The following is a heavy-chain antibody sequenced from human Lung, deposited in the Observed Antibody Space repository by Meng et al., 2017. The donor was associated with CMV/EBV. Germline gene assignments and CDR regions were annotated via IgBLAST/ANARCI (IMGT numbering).Heavy chain of an antibody. J-gene: IGHJ6*02. CDR1: GGSIRSTDYY. CDR3: ARDSGGAPYSGMDV. Sequence: GSLRLXXTVSGGSIRSTDYYWGWIRQPPGKGLEWIGNIFYTGNAYRNPSLKSRVTISVDTSKNHFSLKMSSVTAADTGVYYCARDSGGAPYSGMDVWGLGXTVTVSS. V-gene: IGHV4-39*07. D-gene: IGHD3-10*01. CDR2: IFYTGNA.